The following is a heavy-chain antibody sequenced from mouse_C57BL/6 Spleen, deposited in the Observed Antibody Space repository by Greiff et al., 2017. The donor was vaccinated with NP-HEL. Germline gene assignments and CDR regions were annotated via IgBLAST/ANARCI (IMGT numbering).Heavy chain of an antibody. CDR2: IYPRDGST. CDR3: ARYGYYPDY. J-gene: IGHJ2*01. CDR1: GYTFTSYD. Sequence: VKVVESGPELVKPGASVKLSCKASGYTFTSYDINWVKQRPGQGLEWIGWIYPRDGSTKYNEKFKGKATLTVDTSSSTAYMELHSLTSEDSAVYFCARYGYYPDYWGQGTTLTVSS. D-gene: IGHD2-3*01. V-gene: IGHV1-85*01.